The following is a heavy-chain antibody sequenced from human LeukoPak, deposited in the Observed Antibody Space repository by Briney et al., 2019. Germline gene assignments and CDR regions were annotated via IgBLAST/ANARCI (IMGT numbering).Heavy chain of an antibody. CDR1: GYSFTTYW. J-gene: IGHJ4*02. Sequence: GESLKISCKGSGYSFTTYWIGWVRQMPGKGLEWMGIIYPGDSDTRYSPSFQGQVTFSADKSINTAYLQWSSLKASDTAMYYCARRLYRRGYSGYDYFDNWGQGSLVTVSS. CDR3: ARRLYRRGYSGYDYFDN. CDR2: IYPGDSDT. V-gene: IGHV5-51*01. D-gene: IGHD5-12*01.